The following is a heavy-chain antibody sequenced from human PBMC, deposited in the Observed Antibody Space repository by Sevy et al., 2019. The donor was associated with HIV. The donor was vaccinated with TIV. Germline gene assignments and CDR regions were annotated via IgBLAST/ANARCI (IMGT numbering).Heavy chain of an antibody. D-gene: IGHD1-26*01. CDR1: GFTFSSYA. CDR3: AKDKIPPMGDRYYYYGLDV. CDR2: PSGGGGST. V-gene: IGHV3-23*01. J-gene: IGHJ6*02. Sequence: GGSLRLSCAASGFTFSSYAMSWVRRAPGKGLEWVSAPSGGGGSTDYADSVKGRFTNSRDTSKNTLYLQMNSLRAEDTAVYYCAKDKIPPMGDRYYYYGLDVWGQGTTVTVSS.